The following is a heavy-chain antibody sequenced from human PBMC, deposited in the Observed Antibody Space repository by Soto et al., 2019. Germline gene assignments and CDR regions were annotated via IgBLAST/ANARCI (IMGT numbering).Heavy chain of an antibody. Sequence: ASVKVSCKVSGYTLTELSMHWVRQAPGKGLEWMGGFDPEDGETIYAQKFQGRVTMTEDTSTDTAYMELSSLRSEDTAVYYCATADWSGYYPDAFDIWGQGTMVTVSS. J-gene: IGHJ3*02. CDR2: FDPEDGET. D-gene: IGHD3-3*01. CDR3: ATADWSGYYPDAFDI. V-gene: IGHV1-24*01. CDR1: GYTLTELS.